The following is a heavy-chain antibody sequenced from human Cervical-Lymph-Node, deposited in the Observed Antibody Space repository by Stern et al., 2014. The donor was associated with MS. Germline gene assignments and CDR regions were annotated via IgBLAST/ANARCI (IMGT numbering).Heavy chain of an antibody. J-gene: IGHJ4*02. V-gene: IGHV3-23*05. CDR2: IDISGATT. D-gene: IGHD6-6*01. Sequence: EVQLLESGGDLVQPGGSLRLSCAVSGFAFSSHAMSWVRQAPGKGLEWVSSIDISGATTFYADAVSGRVTISRDNSKNTLYLQMNTLTAEDTAVYYCANEIRPNDYWGQGTLVTVSS. CDR3: ANEIRPNDY. CDR1: GFAFSSHA.